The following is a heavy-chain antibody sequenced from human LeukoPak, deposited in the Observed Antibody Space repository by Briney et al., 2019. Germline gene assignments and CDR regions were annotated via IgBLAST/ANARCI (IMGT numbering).Heavy chain of an antibody. Sequence: GSLRLSCAASGFTFSNYWMNWIRQPPGKGLEWIGNIYYSGSTGYNPSLKSRVTISVDTSKNQFSLKLSSVTAADTAVYYCARVTARRPNMVRGVIDPWGQGTLVTVSS. J-gene: IGHJ5*02. D-gene: IGHD3-10*01. CDR2: IYYSGST. CDR3: ARVTARRPNMVRGVIDP. CDR1: GFTFSNYW. V-gene: IGHV4-59*01.